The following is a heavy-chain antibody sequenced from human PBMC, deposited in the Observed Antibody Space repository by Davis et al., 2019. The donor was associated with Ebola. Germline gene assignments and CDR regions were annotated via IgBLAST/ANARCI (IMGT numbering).Heavy chain of an antibody. V-gene: IGHV7-4-1*02. CDR2: IKTNTGNP. CDR1: GYTFTSYT. CDR3: ARGRDYYDSSGYFLIANAFDI. D-gene: IGHD3-22*01. Sequence: AASVKVSCKASGYTFTSYTLNWVRQAPGQGLEWMGWIKTNTGNPIYAQGFTGRFVLSLDTSVSTAYLQISSLKAEDTAVYYCARGRDYYDSSGYFLIANAFDIWGQGTMVTVSS. J-gene: IGHJ3*02.